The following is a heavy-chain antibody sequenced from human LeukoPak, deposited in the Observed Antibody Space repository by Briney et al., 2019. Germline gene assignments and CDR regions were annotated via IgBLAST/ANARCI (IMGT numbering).Heavy chain of an antibody. D-gene: IGHD6-6*01. V-gene: IGHV3-23*01. J-gene: IGHJ3*02. CDR2: ISGDGGST. Sequence: PGGSLRLSCAASGFTMSWVRQSPGKGLEWVSTISGDGGSTYYADSMKGRFTISRDNSKNTLYLQMNRLRADDTAVYYCATTFSTSSGTFDIWGPGTMVTVSP. CDR1: GFT. CDR3: ATTFSTSSGTFDI.